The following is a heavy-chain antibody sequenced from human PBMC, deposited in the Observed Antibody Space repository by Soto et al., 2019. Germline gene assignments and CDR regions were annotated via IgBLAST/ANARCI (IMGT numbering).Heavy chain of an antibody. V-gene: IGHV1-18*04. J-gene: IGHJ5*02. CDR1: GYNFTSYG. D-gene: IGHD2-21*01. Sequence: ASEKVSCKASGYNFTSYGISWVRQAPGQGLEWMGWISAYNGNTNYAQKLQGRVTMTTDTSTSTAYMELRSLRSDDTPVYYCARDQIGWFDTWGQGTLVTVSS. CDR2: ISAYNGNT. CDR3: ARDQIGWFDT.